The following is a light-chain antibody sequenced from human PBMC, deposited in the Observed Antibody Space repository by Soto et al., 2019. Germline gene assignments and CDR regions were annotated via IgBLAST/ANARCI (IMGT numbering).Light chain of an antibody. CDR1: QSVSSN. Sequence: IVLTQSPATLSLSPWERATLSCRASQSVSSNLAWYQQKPGQAPRLLIYGASTRATGIPARFSGSGSGTEFTLTISSLQSEDFAVYHCQQYNKWSSISFGQGTRLEIK. J-gene: IGKJ5*01. CDR3: QQYNKWSSIS. CDR2: GAS. V-gene: IGKV3-15*01.